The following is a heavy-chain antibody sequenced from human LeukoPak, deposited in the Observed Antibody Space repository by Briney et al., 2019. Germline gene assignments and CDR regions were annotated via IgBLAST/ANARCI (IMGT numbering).Heavy chain of an antibody. CDR2: IYYSGSI. Sequence: SETLSLTCAVYGGSFSGYYWSWIRQPPGKGLEWIGYIYYSGSINYNPSLKSRVTISVDTSKNQFSLKLSSVTAADTAVYYCARSSSGWYFDYWGQGTLVTVSS. V-gene: IGHV4-59*08. J-gene: IGHJ4*02. CDR3: ARSSSGWYFDY. D-gene: IGHD6-19*01. CDR1: GGSFSGYY.